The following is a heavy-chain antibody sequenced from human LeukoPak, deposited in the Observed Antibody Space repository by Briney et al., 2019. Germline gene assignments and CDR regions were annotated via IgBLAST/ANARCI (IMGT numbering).Heavy chain of an antibody. Sequence: GGSLRLSCTASGFTFSNYYMSWVRQARGKGLEWVANIREDGGQKNYVDSVKGRFTISRDNGENSLSLQMNSLRAEDTAVYYCVREATVSFYYFYYMDVWGNGTTVTVS. CDR3: VREATVSFYYFYYMDV. J-gene: IGHJ6*03. CDR2: IREDGGQK. D-gene: IGHD4-11*01. V-gene: IGHV3-7*01. CDR1: GFTFSNYY.